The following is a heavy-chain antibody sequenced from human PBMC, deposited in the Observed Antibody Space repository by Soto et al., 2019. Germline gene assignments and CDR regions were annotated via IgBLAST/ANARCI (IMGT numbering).Heavy chain of an antibody. Sequence: EVQLVESGGGLVLPGGSLTLFCAASGFTFTDYWMSWVRQAPGKGLEWVANLNQDGSQKNCVDSLKGRFTISRDNAKSSVYLQLNSLRAEDTAVYYCARDKFSGTYYVRGVTYFFDYWGQGALVTVST. CDR3: ARDKFSGTYYVRGVTYFFDY. V-gene: IGHV3-7*03. CDR2: LNQDGSQK. CDR1: GFTFTDYW. J-gene: IGHJ4*02. D-gene: IGHD1-26*01.